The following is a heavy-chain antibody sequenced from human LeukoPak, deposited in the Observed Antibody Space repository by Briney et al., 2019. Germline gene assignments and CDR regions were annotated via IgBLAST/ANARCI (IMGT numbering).Heavy chain of an antibody. Sequence: TGGSLRLSCAASGFTFSTYDMSWVRQAPGKGLEWVSAISGSGGSTFYADSVKGRFTISRDISKNTLCLQMGSLRAEDTAVYYCAKSSGGRYFDWLLDSRRLSVDYWGQGTLVTVSS. D-gene: IGHD3-9*01. J-gene: IGHJ4*02. CDR3: AKSSGGRYFDWLLDSRRLSVDY. CDR2: ISGSGGST. CDR1: GFTFSTYD. V-gene: IGHV3-23*01.